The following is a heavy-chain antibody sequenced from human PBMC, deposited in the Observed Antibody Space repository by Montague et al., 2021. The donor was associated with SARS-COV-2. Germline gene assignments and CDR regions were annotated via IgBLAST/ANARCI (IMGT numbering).Heavy chain of an antibody. Sequence: SETLSLTCTVSGDSVSHDFWTWIRQPPGKGLEWIGYVYYSRSSSYNPSLRGRVSIAVDTSMNQFSLRLSTVTAADTAIYYCVRDPAPSGSGTFYDYWGQGTLVAVSS. D-gene: IGHD1-26*01. CDR3: VRDPAPSGSGTFYDY. CDR1: GDSVSHDF. J-gene: IGHJ4*02. V-gene: IGHV4-59*02. CDR2: VYYSRSS.